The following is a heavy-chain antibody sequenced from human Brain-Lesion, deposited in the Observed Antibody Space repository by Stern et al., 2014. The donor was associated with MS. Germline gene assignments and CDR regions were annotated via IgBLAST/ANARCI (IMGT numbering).Heavy chain of an antibody. CDR2: IYPGDSDT. CDR3: ARLFSGSYYYFDS. Sequence: VQLVQSGAEGKKPGESLKISCKGSGYSFTNYWIGWGRQMPGKGLEWMGSIYPGDSDTRYSPSFQGQVTISADKSISTAYLQWSSLKASETAMYYCARLFSGSYYYFDSWGQGTLVTVSS. CDR1: GYSFTNYW. V-gene: IGHV5-51*01. D-gene: IGHD1-26*01. J-gene: IGHJ4*02.